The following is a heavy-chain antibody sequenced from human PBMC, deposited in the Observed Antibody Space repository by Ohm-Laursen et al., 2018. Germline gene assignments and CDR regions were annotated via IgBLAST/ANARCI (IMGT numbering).Heavy chain of an antibody. V-gene: IGHV1-69*13. D-gene: IGHD6-13*01. Sequence: SVKVSCKASGGTFSSYAISWVRQAPGQGLEWMGGIIPIFGTANYAQKFQGRVTITADESTSTAYMELSSLRSEDTAVYYCARAIAAADHYYYGMDVWGQGTTVTVSS. J-gene: IGHJ6*02. CDR1: GGTFSSYA. CDR2: IIPIFGTA. CDR3: ARAIAAADHYYYGMDV.